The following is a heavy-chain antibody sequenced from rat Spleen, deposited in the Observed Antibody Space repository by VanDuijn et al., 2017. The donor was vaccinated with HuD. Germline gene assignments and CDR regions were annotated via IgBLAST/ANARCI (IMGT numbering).Heavy chain of an antibody. J-gene: IGHJ2*01. V-gene: IGHV5S13*01. CDR2: ISSGGGGT. D-gene: IGHD1-1*01. CDR3: ATTPLYYSGDPYYFDY. Sequence: EVQLVESGGGLVQPGRSLKLSCAASGFTFSSFPMAWVRQAPKKGLEWVAYISSGGGGTYYPDSVKGRFTISRDNAKNTQYLQMDSLRSEDTATYYCATTPLYYSGDPYYFDYWGQGVMVTVSS. CDR1: GFTFSSFP.